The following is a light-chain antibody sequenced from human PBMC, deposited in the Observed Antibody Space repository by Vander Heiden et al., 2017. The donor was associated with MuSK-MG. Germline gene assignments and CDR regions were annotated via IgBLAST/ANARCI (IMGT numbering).Light chain of an antibody. Sequence: QSALIPPASAAASPGHTITISCTGTSTNIGYCSDVSWYQQRPGKAPKVIIFGVSHRPSGVSDRFSGSKSGNTASLTISGLLAEDEADYYCSAYTSTMPLVLFGGGTKVTVL. CDR1: STNIGYCSD. CDR3: SAYTSTMPLVL. J-gene: IGLJ2*01. V-gene: IGLV2-14*03. CDR2: GVS.